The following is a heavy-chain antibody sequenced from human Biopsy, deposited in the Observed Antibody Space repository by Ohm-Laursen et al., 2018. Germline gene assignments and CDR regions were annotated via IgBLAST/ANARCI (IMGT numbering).Heavy chain of an antibody. J-gene: IGHJ5*02. V-gene: IGHV4-59*08. CDR3: ARDYDTSGYYYVS. CDR1: GVAVSSYF. CDR2: VSYSGNT. Sequence: SQTLSLTCTVSGVAVSSYFWSWIRQPLGKGLEWIGYVSYSGNTKYNPSLKSRVIISADTSKNQFSLKLNSVTAADTAVYYCARDYDTSGYYYVSWGQGTLVTVSS. D-gene: IGHD3-22*01.